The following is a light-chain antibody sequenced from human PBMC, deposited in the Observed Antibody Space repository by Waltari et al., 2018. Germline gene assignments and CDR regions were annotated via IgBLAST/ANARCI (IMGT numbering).Light chain of an antibody. CDR2: EVS. J-gene: IGLJ2*01. CDR3: SSYAGSNSVV. CDR1: SSDVGGYTY. V-gene: IGLV2-8*01. Sequence: QSALTQPPSASGSPGQSVTISCTGTSSDVGGYTYVSWYQQHPGKAPKLMLYEVSKRPSGVPDRFSGSKSGNTASLTVSGLQAEDEADYYCSSYAGSNSVVFGGGTKLTVL.